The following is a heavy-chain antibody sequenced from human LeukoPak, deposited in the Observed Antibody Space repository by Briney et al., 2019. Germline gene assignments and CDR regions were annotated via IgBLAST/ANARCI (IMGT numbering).Heavy chain of an antibody. V-gene: IGHV4-61*02. CDR2: IYTSGST. D-gene: IGHD3-3*01. CDR1: GGSISSGSYY. J-gene: IGHJ5*02. CDR3: ARDRVEWLLGGSWFDP. Sequence: PSETLSLTCTVSGGSISSGSYYWSWIRQPAGKGLEWIGRIYTSGSTNYNPSLKSRVTMSVDTSKNQFSLKLSSVTAADTAVYYCARDRVEWLLGGSWFDPWGQGTLVTVSS.